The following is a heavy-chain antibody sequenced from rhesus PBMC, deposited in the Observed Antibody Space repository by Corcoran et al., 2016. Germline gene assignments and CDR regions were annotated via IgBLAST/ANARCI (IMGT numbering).Heavy chain of an antibody. J-gene: IGHJ4*01. CDR3: TGNPFDY. V-gene: IGHV3-118*01. Sequence: EVQLVESGGGLVQPGGSLRLSCAASGFTFSSSAMHWVRQASGKGLEWVGRIKSKSNNYETGYGALVKGRFTISRDDSKNTAYLQMHSLKTEDTAVYYCTGNPFDYWGQGVLVTVSS. CDR2: IKSKSNNYET. D-gene: IGHD4-17*01. CDR1: GFTFSSSA.